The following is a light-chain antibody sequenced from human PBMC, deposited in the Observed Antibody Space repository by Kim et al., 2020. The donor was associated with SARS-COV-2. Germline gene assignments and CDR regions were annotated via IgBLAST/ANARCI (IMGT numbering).Light chain of an antibody. Sequence: SPGERATLSCRASQGVTSGFLAWYQHKPGQAPRLLIYGASNRATGTPDRFSGSGSETDFTLTISRLEPEDYAVYYCQQYGSSPQTFGQGTKVDI. CDR3: QQYGSSPQT. J-gene: IGKJ1*01. CDR1: QGVTSGF. V-gene: IGKV3-20*01. CDR2: GAS.